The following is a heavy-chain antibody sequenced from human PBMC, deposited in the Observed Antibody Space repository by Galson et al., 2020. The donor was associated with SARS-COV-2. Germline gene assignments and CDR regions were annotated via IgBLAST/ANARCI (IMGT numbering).Heavy chain of an antibody. CDR1: GYTFTSYA. V-gene: IGHV1-18*04. CDR3: ARDIYYGSGVFDY. D-gene: IGHD3-10*01. Sequence: ASVKVSCKASGYTFTSYAINWVRQAPGQGLEWMGWISSYLGQTNSAQKFQDRVTMTTDTSTRTAFLEVRSLRSDDTAVYYCARDIYYGSGVFDYWGQGTLVTV. CDR2: ISSYLGQT. J-gene: IGHJ4*01.